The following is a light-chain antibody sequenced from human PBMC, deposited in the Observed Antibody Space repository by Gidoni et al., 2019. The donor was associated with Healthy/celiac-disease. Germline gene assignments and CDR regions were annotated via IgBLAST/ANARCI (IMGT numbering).Light chain of an antibody. CDR1: QSISSY. V-gene: IGKV1-39*01. Sequence: DIQMTQSPSSLSASVGDRVTITCRASQSISSYLNWYQQKPGKAPKLLIYAASSVQSGVPSRFSGSGSGTDFTLTISSLQPEDFATYYGQQSYSTPPMYTFGQGTKLEIK. CDR2: AAS. J-gene: IGKJ2*01. CDR3: QQSYSTPPMYT.